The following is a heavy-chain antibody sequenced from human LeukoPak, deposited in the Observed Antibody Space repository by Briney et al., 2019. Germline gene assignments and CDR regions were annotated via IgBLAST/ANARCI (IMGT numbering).Heavy chain of an antibody. D-gene: IGHD3-10*01. J-gene: IGHJ4*02. CDR3: ARHLMVRGTIDY. V-gene: IGHV3-20*04. Sequence: GESLKISCVASGFMFNEYDMTWVRQVPGKGLEWVSHINWDGGTTTYSDSVKGRFSISRDNTKSSLYLQMNSVRAEDTAVYYCARHLMVRGTIDYWGQGTLVTVSS. CDR2: INWDGGTT. CDR1: GFMFNEYD.